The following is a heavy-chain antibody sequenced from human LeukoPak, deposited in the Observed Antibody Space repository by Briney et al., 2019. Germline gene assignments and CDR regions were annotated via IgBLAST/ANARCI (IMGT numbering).Heavy chain of an antibody. D-gene: IGHD3-9*01. CDR3: ARNTAMYYDILTGYSAGYYGMDV. V-gene: IGHV3-33*08. Sequence: PGRSLRLSCAASGFTFSQYAMHWVRQAPGKGLEWVASIWYDGSNKYYADSVKGRFTISRDNSKNTLYLQMNSLRAEDTAVYYCARNTAMYYDILTGYSAGYYGMDVWGQGTTVTVSS. CDR1: GFTFSQYA. J-gene: IGHJ6*02. CDR2: IWYDGSNK.